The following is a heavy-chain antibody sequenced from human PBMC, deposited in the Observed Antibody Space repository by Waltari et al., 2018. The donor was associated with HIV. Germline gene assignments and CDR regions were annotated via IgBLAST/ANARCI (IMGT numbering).Heavy chain of an antibody. Sequence: QVQLQESGPGLVKPSETLSLTCTVSGGSISSYYWSWNRRPAGKGLEWIGRIYTSVSTNYNPSLKSRVTMSVDTSKNQFSLKLSSVTAADTAVYYCARDQLLANWGNLGGMDVWGQGTTVTVSS. CDR1: GGSISSYY. D-gene: IGHD7-27*01. CDR2: IYTSVST. V-gene: IGHV4-4*07. CDR3: ARDQLLANWGNLGGMDV. J-gene: IGHJ6*02.